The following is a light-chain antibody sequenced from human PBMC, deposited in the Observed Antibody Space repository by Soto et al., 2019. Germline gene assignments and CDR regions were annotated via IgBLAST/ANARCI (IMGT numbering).Light chain of an antibody. V-gene: IGKV3-20*01. Sequence: EIVLTQSPGTLSLSPGERATLSCRASQSVSSNYLAWYQQKPGQAPRPLIYGASSRATGIPDRFSGRWAGTDFTLTISRLEPEDFAVYYCQQYGSSPWTFGQGTKVDIK. CDR2: GAS. J-gene: IGKJ1*01. CDR3: QQYGSSPWT. CDR1: QSVSSNY.